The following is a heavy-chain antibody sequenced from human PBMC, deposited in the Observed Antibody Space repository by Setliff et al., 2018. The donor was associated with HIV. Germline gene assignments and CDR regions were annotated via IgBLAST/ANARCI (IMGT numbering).Heavy chain of an antibody. V-gene: IGHV4-61*09. Sequence: ASETLSLTCTVSGGSVSSGSYFWSWIRQPAGKGLEWIGHIFTSGSTSYNPSLKSRVTISVDMSNNQFSLKVTSVTAADTAVYYCMRGRSITIFGVAYFDFWGQGTQVTVS. CDR1: GGSVSSGSYF. D-gene: IGHD3-3*01. CDR3: MRGRSITIFGVAYFDF. J-gene: IGHJ4*02. CDR2: IFTSGST.